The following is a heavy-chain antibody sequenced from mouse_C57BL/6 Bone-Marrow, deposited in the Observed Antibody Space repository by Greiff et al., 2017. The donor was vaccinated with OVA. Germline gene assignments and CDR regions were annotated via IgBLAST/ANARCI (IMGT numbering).Heavy chain of an antibody. Sequence: QVQLKQSGAELMKPGASVKLSCKATGYTFTGYWIEWVKQRPGHGLEWIGEILPGSGSTNYNEKFKGKATFTADTSSNTAYMQLSSLTTEDSAIYYCERWDGYYGDWYFDVWGTGTTVKVSS. V-gene: IGHV1-9*01. D-gene: IGHD2-3*01. CDR1: GYTFTGYW. CDR3: ERWDGYYGDWYFDV. J-gene: IGHJ1*03. CDR2: ILPGSGST.